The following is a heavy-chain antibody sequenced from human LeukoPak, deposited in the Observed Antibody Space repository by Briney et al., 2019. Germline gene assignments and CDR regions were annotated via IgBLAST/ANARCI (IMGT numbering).Heavy chain of an antibody. V-gene: IGHV3-23*01. CDR3: AKDQYSSSSLFDY. J-gene: IGHJ4*02. Sequence: GGFLRLSCAASGFTFSSYAMSWVRQAPGKGLEWVSAISGSGGSTYYADSVKGRFTISRDNSKNTLYLQMNSLRAEDTAVYYCAKDQYSSSSLFDYWGQGTLVTVSS. D-gene: IGHD6-6*01. CDR2: ISGSGGST. CDR1: GFTFSSYA.